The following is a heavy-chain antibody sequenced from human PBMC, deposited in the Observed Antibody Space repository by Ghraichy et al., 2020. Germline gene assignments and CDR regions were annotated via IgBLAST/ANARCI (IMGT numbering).Heavy chain of an antibody. V-gene: IGHV3-11*06. CDR1: GFIFSDFY. D-gene: IGHD1-26*01. J-gene: IGHJ4*02. CDR3: ARRSTGSYFFDY. CDR2: ISATNTYT. Sequence: GGSLRLSCAASGFIFSDFYMIWIRQAPGKGLEWVSSISATNTYTNYADSVKGRFTISRDDAKNLLYLQLNSLRAEDTAVYYCARRSTGSYFFDYWGQGALLTVSS.